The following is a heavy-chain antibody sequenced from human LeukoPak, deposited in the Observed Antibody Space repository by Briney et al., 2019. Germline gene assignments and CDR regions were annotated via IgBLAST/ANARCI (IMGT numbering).Heavy chain of an antibody. Sequence: KPSETLSLTYTVSGGSISSYYWSWIRQPPGKGLEWIGYIYYSGSTNYNPSLKSRVTISVDTSKNQFSLKLSSVTAADTAVYYCARVSVYSSSWYFDYWGQGTLVTVSS. CDR2: IYYSGST. CDR1: GGSISSYY. CDR3: ARVSVYSSSWYFDY. J-gene: IGHJ4*02. V-gene: IGHV4-59*01. D-gene: IGHD6-13*01.